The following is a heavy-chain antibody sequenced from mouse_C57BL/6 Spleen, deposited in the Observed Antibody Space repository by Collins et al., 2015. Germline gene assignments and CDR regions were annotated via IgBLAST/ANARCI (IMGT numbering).Heavy chain of an antibody. CDR2: IHPNSGST. J-gene: IGHJ4*01. Sequence: QVQLQQPGAELVKPGASVKLSCKASGYTFTSYWMHWVKQRPGQGLEWIGMIHPNSGSTNYNEKFKSKATLTVDKSSSTAYTQLSSLTSEDSAVYYCARKAPLRDYAMDYWGQGTSVTVSS. CDR3: ARKAPLRDYAMDY. CDR1: GYTFTSYW. D-gene: IGHD2-12*01. V-gene: IGHV1-64*01.